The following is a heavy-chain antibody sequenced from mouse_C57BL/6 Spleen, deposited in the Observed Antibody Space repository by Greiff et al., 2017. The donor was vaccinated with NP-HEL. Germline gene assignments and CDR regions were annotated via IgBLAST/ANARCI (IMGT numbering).Heavy chain of an antibody. Sequence: VQLKQSGPVLVKPGASVKMSCKASGYTFTDYYMNWVKQSHGKSLEWIGVINPYNGGTSYNQKFKGKATLTVDKSSSTAYMELNSLTSEDSAVYYCARGGYGSSGFAYWGQGTLVTVSA. CDR2: INPYNGGT. D-gene: IGHD1-1*01. CDR3: ARGGYGSSGFAY. CDR1: GYTFTDYY. V-gene: IGHV1-19*01. J-gene: IGHJ3*01.